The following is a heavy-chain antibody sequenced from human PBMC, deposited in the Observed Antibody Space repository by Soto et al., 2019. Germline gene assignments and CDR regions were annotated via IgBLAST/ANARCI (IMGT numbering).Heavy chain of an antibody. J-gene: IGHJ4*02. V-gene: IGHV4-34*01. CDR1: GGSFSGYY. CDR2: INHSGST. Sequence: SETLSLTXAVYGGSFSGYYWSWIRQPPGEGLEWIGEINHSGSTNYNPSLKSRVTISVDTSKNQFSLKLSSVTAADTAVYYCARGFWSFSARLFIYFDYWGQGTLVTVSS. D-gene: IGHD3-22*01. CDR3: ARGFWSFSARLFIYFDY.